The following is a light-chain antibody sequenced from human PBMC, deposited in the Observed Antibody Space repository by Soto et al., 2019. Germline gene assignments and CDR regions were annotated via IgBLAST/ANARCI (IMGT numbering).Light chain of an antibody. Sequence: QLVLTQPPSVSGAPGQRVTISCTGSTSNIGAGYDVHWYQQLPGTAPKLLIYGDSNRPSGVPDRFSGSKSGTSASLAITGVQAEDEADYFCQSYDISLSGAIFGGGTKLTVL. CDR2: GDS. V-gene: IGLV1-40*01. CDR3: QSYDISLSGAI. J-gene: IGLJ2*01. CDR1: TSNIGAGYD.